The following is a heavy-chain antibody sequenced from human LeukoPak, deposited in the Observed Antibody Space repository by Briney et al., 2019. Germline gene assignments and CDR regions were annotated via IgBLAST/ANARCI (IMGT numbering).Heavy chain of an antibody. CDR1: GYTFTGYY. D-gene: IGHD1-14*01. J-gene: IGHJ4*02. CDR3: VRGGKRGSGRYYFDY. Sequence: ASVKVSCKASGYTFTGYYMHWVRRAPGQGLEWMGWINPNSGGTNYAQKFQGRVTMTRNTSISTAYMELSRLRSDDTAVYYCVRGGKRGSGRYYFDYWGQGTLVTVSS. V-gene: IGHV1-2*02. CDR2: INPNSGGT.